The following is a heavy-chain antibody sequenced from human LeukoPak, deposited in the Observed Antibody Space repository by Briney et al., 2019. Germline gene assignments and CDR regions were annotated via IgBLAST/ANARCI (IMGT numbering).Heavy chain of an antibody. Sequence: ASVKVSCKASGYTFTSYGISWVRQAPGQGLEWMGWISAYNGNTNYAQKVQGRVTMTTDTSTTTAYMELRSLRSDDTAVYYCARGPIIDIAIIPAADEYYYMDVWGKGTTVTVSS. V-gene: IGHV1-18*01. CDR1: GYTFTSYG. J-gene: IGHJ6*03. CDR2: ISAYNGNT. D-gene: IGHD2-2*01. CDR3: ARGPIIDIAIIPAADEYYYMDV.